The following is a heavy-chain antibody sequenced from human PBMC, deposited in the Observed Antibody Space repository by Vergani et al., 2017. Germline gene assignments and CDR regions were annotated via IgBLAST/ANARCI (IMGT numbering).Heavy chain of an antibody. Sequence: QVQLQQWGAGLLKPSETLSFTCAVYGGSFTGYYWTWIRQPPEKGLEWIGEINHSGSTNYNPSLKSRVTISVDTSKNQFSLKLSSVTAADTAVYYCARGPGDSSGYYYPALFYWGQGTLVTVSS. CDR2: INHSGST. V-gene: IGHV4-34*01. J-gene: IGHJ4*02. CDR3: ARGPGDSSGYYYPALFY. D-gene: IGHD3-22*01. CDR1: GGSFTGYY.